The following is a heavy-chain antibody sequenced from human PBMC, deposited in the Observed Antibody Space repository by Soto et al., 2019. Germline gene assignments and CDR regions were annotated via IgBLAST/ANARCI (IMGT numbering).Heavy chain of an antibody. D-gene: IGHD6-6*01. CDR2: IIPIFGTA. J-gene: IGHJ4*02. CDR1: GGTFSSYA. CDR3: ARDGPRISSSSYFDY. V-gene: IGHV1-69*12. Sequence: QVQLVQSGAEVXXPGSSVKVSCKASGGTFSSYAISWVRQAPGQGLEWMGGIIPIFGTANYAQKFQGRVTITADESTRTDYMELSSLRSEDTAVYYCARDGPRISSSSYFDYWGQGTLVTVSS.